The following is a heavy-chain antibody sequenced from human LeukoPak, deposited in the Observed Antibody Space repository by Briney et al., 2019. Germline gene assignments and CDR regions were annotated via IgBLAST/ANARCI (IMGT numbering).Heavy chain of an antibody. J-gene: IGHJ5*02. D-gene: IGHD3-3*01. CDR3: ARATKSRASKNYDFWSGYYFWFDP. Sequence: SETLSLTCAVYGEPFSGYYWSWIRQPPGKGLEWIGEIHHSGSTNYNPTLKSRVTISVDTSKNHSSLKLSSVTAADTAVYYCARATKSRASKNYDFWSGYYFWFDPWGQGTLVTVSS. CDR1: GEPFSGYY. CDR2: IHHSGST. V-gene: IGHV4-34*01.